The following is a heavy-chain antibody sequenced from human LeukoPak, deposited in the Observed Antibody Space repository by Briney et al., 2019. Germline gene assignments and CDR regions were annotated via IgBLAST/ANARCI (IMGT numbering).Heavy chain of an antibody. Sequence: PSETLSLTCIVSGGSISSSRDYWAWIRQPPGKGLEWIANIYYSGSTYYSPSLKSRVTISVDTSKNQFSLKLSSVTAADTAVYYCARQSKRWLQLRAHFDYWGQGTLVTVSS. CDR1: GGSISSSRDY. CDR2: IYYSGST. CDR3: ARQSKRWLQLRAHFDY. J-gene: IGHJ4*02. V-gene: IGHV4-39*01. D-gene: IGHD5-24*01.